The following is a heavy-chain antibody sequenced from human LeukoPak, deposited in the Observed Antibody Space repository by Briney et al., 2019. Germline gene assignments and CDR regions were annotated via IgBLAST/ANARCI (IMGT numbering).Heavy chain of an antibody. CDR3: ARDGGSYRFDY. D-gene: IGHD1-26*01. V-gene: IGHV4-59*01. CDR2: IYYRGSI. Sequence: SETLSVTCTVSGGSISGYYWTWIRQPPGKGLEWIGYIYYRGSINYNPSLKSRATISIDTSKNQFSLRLSSVTAADTAVYYCARDGGSYRFDYWGQGTLVTVSS. CDR1: GGSISGYY. J-gene: IGHJ4*02.